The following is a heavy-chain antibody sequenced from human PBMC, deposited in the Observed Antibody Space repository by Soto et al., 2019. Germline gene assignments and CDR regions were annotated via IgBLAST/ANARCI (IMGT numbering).Heavy chain of an antibody. CDR1: GFTFSTYW. CDR3: ARPLTTGWELLINAY. J-gene: IGHJ4*02. CDR2: IKDDGSEK. D-gene: IGHD1-26*01. Sequence: EVQLVESGGGLVQPGGSLRLSCVASGFTFSTYWMSWVRQAPGKGLEWVANIKDDGSEKYYVDSVKGRFTISRDNAQNSRYLQMNSLRAEDTAVYYCARPLTTGWELLINAYWGQGALVTVSS. V-gene: IGHV3-7*01.